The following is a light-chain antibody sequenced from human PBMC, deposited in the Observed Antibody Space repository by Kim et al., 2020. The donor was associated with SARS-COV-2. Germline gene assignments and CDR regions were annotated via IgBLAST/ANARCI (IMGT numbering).Light chain of an antibody. CDR1: QNVNSDY. CDR2: RAS. Sequence: SPGERPTHHCRASQNVNSDYLALYQQKPGQAPRRLIYRASRRATGIPDRFSGSGSGTEFTLTISRLEPEDFAVYYCQKYGSSPPYTFGQGTKLEL. J-gene: IGKJ2*01. CDR3: QKYGSSPPYT. V-gene: IGKV3-20*01.